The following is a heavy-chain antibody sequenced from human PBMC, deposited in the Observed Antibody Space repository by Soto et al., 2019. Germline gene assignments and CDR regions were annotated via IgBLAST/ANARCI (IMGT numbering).Heavy chain of an antibody. V-gene: IGHV3-72*01. CDR2: SRNRVNSHTT. CDR1: GFTFSDHY. J-gene: IGHJ6*01. Sequence: EVQLVESGGGLVQPGGSLRLSCAASGFTFSDHYMDWVRQAPGKGLEWVARSRNRVNSHTTEYAASVKGRFTISRAESKSSLCLQMNSLKIEDTAVYYCTRGLRGGAPSYTFHGMDVWGQGTTVTVSS. D-gene: IGHD3-10*01. CDR3: TRGLRGGAPSYTFHGMDV.